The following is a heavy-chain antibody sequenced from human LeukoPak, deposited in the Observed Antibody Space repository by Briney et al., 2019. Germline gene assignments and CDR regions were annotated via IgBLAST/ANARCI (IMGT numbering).Heavy chain of an antibody. D-gene: IGHD3-3*01. V-gene: IGHV3-30-3*01. Sequence: PGGSLRLSCAASGFTFSSYAMHWVRQAPGKGLEWVAVISYDGSNKYYADSVKGRFTISRDNSKNTLYLQMNSLRAEDTAVYYCARGTEGSYYDFWSGYYYYFDYWGQGTLVTVSS. CDR3: ARGTEGSYYDFWSGYYYYFDY. CDR1: GFTFSSYA. J-gene: IGHJ4*02. CDR2: ISYDGSNK.